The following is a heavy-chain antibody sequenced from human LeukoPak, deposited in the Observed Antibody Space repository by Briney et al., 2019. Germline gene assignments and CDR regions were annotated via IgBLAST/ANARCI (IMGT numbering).Heavy chain of an antibody. CDR2: INPNRGGT. CDR3: ARELRDCIGYYWSY. CDR1: GYTFTSYD. Sequence: ASVKVSCKASGYTFTSYDMNWVRQATGQGLEWMGWINPNRGGTYYAQKFQGRVTMTRDTSISTAYMELSRIRSDDTAVYFCARELRDCIGYYWSYCGQGTLVTVSS. V-gene: IGHV1-2*02. J-gene: IGHJ4*02. D-gene: IGHD3-22*01.